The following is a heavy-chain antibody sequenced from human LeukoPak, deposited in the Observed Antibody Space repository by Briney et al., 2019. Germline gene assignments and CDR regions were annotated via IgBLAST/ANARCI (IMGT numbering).Heavy chain of an antibody. D-gene: IGHD5-24*01. V-gene: IGHV1-2*02. J-gene: IGHJ4*02. CDR3: ASRMLATIIEY. Sequence: ASVKVSCKASGYTFTGYFMHWVRQAPGQGLEWMGWINPNSGGANYAQKFQGRVTMTRDTSISTAYMQLSWLRSDDTAVYYCASRMLATIIEYWGQGTLVTVSS. CDR1: GYTFTGYF. CDR2: INPNSGGA.